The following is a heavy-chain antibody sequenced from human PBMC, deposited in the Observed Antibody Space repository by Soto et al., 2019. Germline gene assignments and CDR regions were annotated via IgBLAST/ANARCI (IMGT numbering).Heavy chain of an antibody. V-gene: IGHV4-34*01. J-gene: IGHJ3*02. D-gene: IGHD6-13*01. CDR3: ARVGGEYSSSWYSHVFDI. CDR2: INHSGST. Sequence: SETLSLTCAVYGGSFSGYYWSWIRQPPGKGLEWIGEINHSGSTNYNPSLKSRVTISVDTSKNQFSLKLSSVTAADTAVYYCARVGGEYSSSWYSHVFDIWGQGTMVTGSS. CDR1: GGSFSGYY.